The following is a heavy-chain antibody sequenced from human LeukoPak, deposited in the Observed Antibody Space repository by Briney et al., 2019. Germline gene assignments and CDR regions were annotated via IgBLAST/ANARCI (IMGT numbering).Heavy chain of an antibody. CDR1: GFTFSSYE. D-gene: IGHD3-22*01. CDR2: ISSSGSTI. J-gene: IGHJ4*02. V-gene: IGHV3-48*03. CDR3: ARVYYYDSSGSDY. Sequence: GGSLRLSCAASGFTFSSYEMNWVRQAPGKGLEWVSYISSSGSTIYYADSVKGRFTISRDNAKNSLYLQMNSLRAEDTAVYYCARVYYYDSSGSDYWGKGTLVTVSS.